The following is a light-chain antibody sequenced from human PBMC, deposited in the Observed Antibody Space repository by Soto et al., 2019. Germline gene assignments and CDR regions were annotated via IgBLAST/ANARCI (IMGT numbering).Light chain of an antibody. CDR2: SAV. J-gene: IGKJ5*01. Sequence: DIQMTQSPSSLSASVGDRVNITCRASHSVNNYFHWYQQKPGKAPRLLVHSAVTLEFGVPSRFSGSGSGTEFALTISGLQPEDFASYFCQQTYINPISFGQGTRL. V-gene: IGKV1-39*01. CDR1: HSVNNY. CDR3: QQTYINPIS.